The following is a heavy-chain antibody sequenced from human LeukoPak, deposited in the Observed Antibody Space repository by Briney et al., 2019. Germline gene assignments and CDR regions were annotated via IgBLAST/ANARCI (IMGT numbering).Heavy chain of an antibody. V-gene: IGHV3-7*01. J-gene: IGHJ3*02. CDR2: IKQDGSEK. CDR1: GFTFSSYW. CDR3: ARWTTGMTTVTFHSSDAFDI. D-gene: IGHD4-17*01. Sequence: GGSLRLSCAASGFTFSSYWMSWVRQAPGKGLEWVANIKQDGSEKYYVDSVKGRFTISRDNAKNSLYLQMNSLRAEDTAVYYCARWTTGMTTVTFHSSDAFDIWGQGTMVTVSS.